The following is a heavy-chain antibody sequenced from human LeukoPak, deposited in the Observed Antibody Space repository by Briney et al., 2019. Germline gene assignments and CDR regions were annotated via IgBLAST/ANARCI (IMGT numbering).Heavy chain of an antibody. D-gene: IGHD2-15*01. CDR3: ARGLCSGGGCYPTGNWFDP. V-gene: IGHV4-34*01. J-gene: IGHJ5*02. CDR2: INHSGTT. CDR1: GGSFGPYY. Sequence: PSETLSLTCAVYGGSFGPYYWTWIRQPPGKGLEWIGEINHSGTTYYNPSLMSRVTISLDTSKNQFSLKLTSVTAADTAVYYCARGLCSGGGCYPTGNWFDPWGQGTLVTVSS.